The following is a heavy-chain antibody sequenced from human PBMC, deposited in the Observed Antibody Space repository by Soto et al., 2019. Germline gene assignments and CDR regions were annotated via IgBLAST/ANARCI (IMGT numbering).Heavy chain of an antibody. Sequence: PSETLSRTCTVSGGSISSYYWSWIRQPPGKGLEWIGYIYYSGSTNYNPSLKSRVTISVDTSKNQFSLKLSSVTAADTAVYYCASSPLILTGYYIDYYYYMDVWGKGTTVTVSS. CDR3: ASSPLILTGYYIDYYYYMDV. CDR1: GGSISSYY. D-gene: IGHD3-9*01. V-gene: IGHV4-59*08. CDR2: IYYSGST. J-gene: IGHJ6*03.